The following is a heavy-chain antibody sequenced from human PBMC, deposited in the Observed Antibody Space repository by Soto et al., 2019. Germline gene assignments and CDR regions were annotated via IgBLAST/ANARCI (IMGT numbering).Heavy chain of an antibody. J-gene: IGHJ4*02. CDR2: IIPILGIA. Sequence: SVKVACKASGGTFSSYTISWVRQAPGQGLEWMGRIIPILGIANYAQKFQGRVTITADKSTSTAYMELNSLRAEDTAVYYCARDEKKSGSPCDYWGQGTLVTVSS. V-gene: IGHV1-69*04. D-gene: IGHD1-26*01. CDR1: GGTFSSYT. CDR3: ARDEKKSGSPCDY.